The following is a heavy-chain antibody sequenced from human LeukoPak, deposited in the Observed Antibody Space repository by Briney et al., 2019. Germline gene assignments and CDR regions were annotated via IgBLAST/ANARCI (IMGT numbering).Heavy chain of an antibody. J-gene: IGHJ4*02. V-gene: IGHV1-46*01. CDR1: GYTFTSYY. D-gene: IGHD1-26*01. CDR2: NNPSGGST. Sequence: GASVKVSCKAYGYTFTSYYMHWVGQPAGQGREWVGINNPSGGSTTDAQKFQGRVTMTRDTTTSTVYMGLSSLRSEDTAVYYWASPQLVEATFYYWGEGTLVTASS. CDR3: ASPQLVEATFYY.